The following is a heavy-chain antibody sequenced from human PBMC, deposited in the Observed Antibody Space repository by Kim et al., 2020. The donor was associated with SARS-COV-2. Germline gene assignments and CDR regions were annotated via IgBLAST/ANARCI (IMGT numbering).Heavy chain of an antibody. CDR3: ATTTSQHFDL. D-gene: IGHD4-17*01. Sequence: STHYNPSRKSRVTISVDTSKNQFSLKLSSVTAADTAVYYCATTTSQHFDLWGRGTLVTVSS. CDR2: ST. J-gene: IGHJ2*01. V-gene: IGHV4-59*01.